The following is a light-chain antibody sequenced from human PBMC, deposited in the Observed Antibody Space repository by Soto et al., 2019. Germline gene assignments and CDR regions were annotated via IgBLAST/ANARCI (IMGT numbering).Light chain of an antibody. CDR1: SSNIGTNA. V-gene: IGLV1-44*01. J-gene: IGLJ1*01. CDR2: SDL. CDR3: VAWDDRLDGPV. Sequence: QAVVTQPPSVSGAPGQRVTISCTGNSSNIGTNAVNWYQHLPGTAPSVLIYSDLQRPPGVPDRFSGSKSGTSASLAISGLQSEDEADYFCVAWDDRLDGPVFGGGTKVTVL.